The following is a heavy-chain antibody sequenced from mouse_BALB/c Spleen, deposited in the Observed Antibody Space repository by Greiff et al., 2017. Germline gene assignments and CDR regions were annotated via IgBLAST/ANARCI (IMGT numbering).Heavy chain of an antibody. V-gene: IGHV3-8*02. J-gene: IGHJ3*01. CDR1: GDSITSGY. D-gene: IGHD2-14*01. CDR2: ISYSGST. CDR3: ARYRYDFGPFAY. Sequence: EVQLVESGPSLVKPSQTLSLTCSVTGDSITSGYWNWIRKFPGNKLEYMGYISYSGSTYYNPSLKSRISITRDTSKNQYYLQLNSVTTEDTATYYCARYRYDFGPFAYWGQGTLVTVSA.